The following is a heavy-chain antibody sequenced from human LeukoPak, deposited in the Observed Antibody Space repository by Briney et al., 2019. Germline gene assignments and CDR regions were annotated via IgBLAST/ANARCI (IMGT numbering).Heavy chain of an antibody. CDR1: SDSISSYY. CDR2: IHYSGST. V-gene: IGHV4-59*01. J-gene: IGHJ6*02. CDR3: ARGIGMDV. Sequence: SETLSLTCTVSSDSISSYYWSWSRQPPGKGLEWIGYIHYSGSTNYNPSLKSRVTISVDTSRNQFSLKLNSVTAADTAVYYCARGIGMDVWGQGTTVTVSS.